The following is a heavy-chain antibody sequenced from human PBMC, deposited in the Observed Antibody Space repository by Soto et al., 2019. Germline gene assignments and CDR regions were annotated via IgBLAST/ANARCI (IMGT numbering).Heavy chain of an antibody. V-gene: IGHV1-18*01. CDR1: GYTFTSYG. Sequence: QVQLVQSGAEVKKPGASVTVSCKASGYTFTSYGISWVRQAPGQGLEWMGWISAYNGNTKYAQKLQARVTMPTDTSPSTAYMELRSLRPDVTAVYYCARDAAMGLFDYWGQGTLVTVSS. D-gene: IGHD1-26*01. CDR2: ISAYNGNT. J-gene: IGHJ4*02. CDR3: ARDAAMGLFDY.